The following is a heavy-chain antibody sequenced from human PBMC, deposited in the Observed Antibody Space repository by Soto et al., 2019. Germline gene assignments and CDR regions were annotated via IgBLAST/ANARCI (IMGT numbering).Heavy chain of an antibody. V-gene: IGHV3-33*01. CDR3: GGGSGSGVEW. CDR2: IWYDGSNK. D-gene: IGHD3-10*01. CDR1: GLTFSSYG. J-gene: IGHJ4*02. Sequence: QVQLVESGGGVVQPGRSLRLSCAASGLTFSSYGMHWVRQAPGKGLEWVALIWYDGSNKNYLDSVKGRFTISRDNSKNSLQLPRNGLGVEGEGVCFRGGGSGSGVEWWGQGTLVTVSS.